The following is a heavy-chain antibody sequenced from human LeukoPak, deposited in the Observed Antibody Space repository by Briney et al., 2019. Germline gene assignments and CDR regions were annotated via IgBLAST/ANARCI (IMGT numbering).Heavy chain of an antibody. CDR2: IYYSGST. J-gene: IGHJ6*03. CDR3: ARDLSKANYYYYMDV. Sequence: SETLSLTCTVSGGSISSYYWSWIRKPPGKGLEWIGYIYYSGSTNYNPSLKSRVTISVDTSKNQFSLKLSSVTAADTAVYYCARDLSKANYYYYMDVWGKGTTVTVSS. D-gene: IGHD2/OR15-2a*01. CDR1: GGSISSYY. V-gene: IGHV4-59*01.